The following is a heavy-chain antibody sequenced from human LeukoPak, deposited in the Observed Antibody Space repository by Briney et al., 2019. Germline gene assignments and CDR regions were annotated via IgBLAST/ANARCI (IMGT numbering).Heavy chain of an antibody. CDR3: ARATTYDILTGFSDY. CDR2: ISSSGTYI. J-gene: IGHJ4*02. V-gene: IGHV3-21*01. D-gene: IGHD3-9*01. CDR1: GFTFSRFS. Sequence: GGSLRLSCAASGFTFSRFSMNWVRQAPGKGLEWVSSISSSGTYIYYADSVKGRFTISRDNAKKSLYLQMNSLRAEDTAVYYCARATTYDILTGFSDYWGQGTLVTVSS.